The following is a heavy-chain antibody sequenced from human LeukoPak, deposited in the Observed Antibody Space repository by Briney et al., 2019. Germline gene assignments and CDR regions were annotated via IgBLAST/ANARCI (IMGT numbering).Heavy chain of an antibody. CDR3: ARGTTLTTLPYYYYYMDV. Sequence: ASVKVSCKASGYTFTSYGISWVRQAPGQGPEWMGWINPNSGGTNYAQKFQGRVTMTRDTSIGTAYMELSRLRSDDTALYYCARGTTLTTLPYYYYYMDVWGEGTTVTVSS. J-gene: IGHJ6*03. CDR2: INPNSGGT. V-gene: IGHV1-2*02. D-gene: IGHD4-17*01. CDR1: GYTFTSYG.